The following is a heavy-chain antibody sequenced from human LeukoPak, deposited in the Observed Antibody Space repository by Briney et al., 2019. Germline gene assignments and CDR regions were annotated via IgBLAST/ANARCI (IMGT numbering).Heavy chain of an antibody. J-gene: IGHJ4*02. Sequence: GASVKVSCKASGYTFTSYGISWVRQAPGQGLEWMGWISAYNGNTNYAQKLQGRVTMTTDTSTSTAYMELRSLRSDDTAVYYCARDIYGSGSYFPSPYGYWGQGTLVTVSS. CDR2: ISAYNGNT. CDR3: ARDIYGSGSYFPSPYGY. D-gene: IGHD3-10*01. V-gene: IGHV1-18*01. CDR1: GYTFTSYG.